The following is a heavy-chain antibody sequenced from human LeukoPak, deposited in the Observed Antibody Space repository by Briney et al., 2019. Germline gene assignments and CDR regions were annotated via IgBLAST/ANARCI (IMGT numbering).Heavy chain of an antibody. CDR1: GFTFSSYW. V-gene: IGHV3-7*01. J-gene: IGHJ6*02. CDR2: IKTDGSEK. CDR3: ARSHDYSNYPYDYYGMDV. Sequence: GGSLRLSCEASGFTFSSYWMSWVRQAPGKGLEWVANIKTDGSEKYYVDSVKGRFTISRDNAKNSLYLQMNSLRAEDTAVYYCARSHDYSNYPYDYYGMDVWGQGTTVTVSS. D-gene: IGHD4-11*01.